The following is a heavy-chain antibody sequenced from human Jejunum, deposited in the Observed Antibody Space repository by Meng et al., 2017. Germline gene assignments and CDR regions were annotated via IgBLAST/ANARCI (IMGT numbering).Heavy chain of an antibody. CDR3: ARLGVAGTSNYFDY. Sequence: QLQSRWSAQELLKPSAPLSLPCSVTGGAISTTYYDGAWIRQPPGEGLEWISTIHYSGVIPDTSSLKSRVTISIDTSKNQFSLQLNSVTAADTAMYYCARLGVAGTSNYFDYWGRGALVTVSS. V-gene: IGHV4-39*07. D-gene: IGHD6-19*01. J-gene: IGHJ4*02. CDR1: GGAISTTYYD. CDR2: IHYSGVI.